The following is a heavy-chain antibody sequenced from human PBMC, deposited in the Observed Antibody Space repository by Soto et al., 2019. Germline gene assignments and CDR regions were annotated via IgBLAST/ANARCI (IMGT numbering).Heavy chain of an antibody. J-gene: IGHJ4*01. CDR2: IYYSGNT. CDR3: ARGPYSSSSVGSFDS. D-gene: IGHD6-6*01. V-gene: IGHV4-30-4*01. Sequence: SETLSLTCTLSGDSFTSADYYWSWIRQPPGKGLEWIGYIYYSGNTYYNPSLKSRVAISGDTSKNQFSLKLTSVTAADTAVYYCARGPYSSSSVGSFDSWG. CDR1: GDSFTSADYY.